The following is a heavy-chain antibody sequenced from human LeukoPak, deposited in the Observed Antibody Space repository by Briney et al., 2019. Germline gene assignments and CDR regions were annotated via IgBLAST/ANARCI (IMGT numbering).Heavy chain of an antibody. J-gene: IGHJ3*02. D-gene: IGHD3-10*01. Sequence: PSETLSLTCTVSGGSISSGGYYWSWMPQHPGKGLEWIGYSYYSGSTYYNPSLKSRVTISVDTSKNQFSLKLSSVTAADTAVYYCARDPRGPDSFDIWGQGTMVTVSS. CDR2: SYYSGST. CDR3: ARDPRGPDSFDI. CDR1: GGSISSGGYY. V-gene: IGHV4-31*03.